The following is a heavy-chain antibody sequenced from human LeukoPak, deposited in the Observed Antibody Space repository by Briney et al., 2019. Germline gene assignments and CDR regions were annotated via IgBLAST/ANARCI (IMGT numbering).Heavy chain of an antibody. V-gene: IGHV4-39*01. J-gene: IGHJ4*02. Sequence: SETLSLTCTVSGGSISSSSYYWGWIRQPPGKGLEWIGSIYYSGSTYYNPSLKSRVTISVDTSKNQFSLKLSSVTAADTAVYYCARHPTYYDFWSGSPFDYWGQGTLVTVSS. D-gene: IGHD3-3*01. CDR2: IYYSGST. CDR1: GGSISSSSYY. CDR3: ARHPTYYDFWSGSPFDY.